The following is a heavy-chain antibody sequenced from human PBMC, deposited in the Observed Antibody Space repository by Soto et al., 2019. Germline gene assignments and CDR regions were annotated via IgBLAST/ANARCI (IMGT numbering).Heavy chain of an antibody. V-gene: IGHV1-69*01. D-gene: IGHD2-2*01. Sequence: QVQLVQSGAEVKRPGSSVKVSCKASGGTFNNYAINWVRQAPGQGLEWMGDISPMFGKANYAQKFQGRVKISADGSTVTAYLELSSLRSEDTALYYCAREVEVHTPVFGFWGQGSLVTVSS. CDR1: GGTFNNYA. J-gene: IGHJ4*02. CDR2: ISPMFGKA. CDR3: AREVEVHTPVFGF.